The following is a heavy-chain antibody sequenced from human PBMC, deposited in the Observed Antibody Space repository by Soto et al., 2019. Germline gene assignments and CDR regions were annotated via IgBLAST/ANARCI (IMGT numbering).Heavy chain of an antibody. CDR2: IYSSGNT. V-gene: IGHV4-59*11. CDR1: GGSISSHY. Sequence: ETLSLTCTVSGGSISSHYWSWIRQPPGKGLEWIGYIYSSGNTNYNPSLNSRVTMSVDTSKNQFSLKLSSVTAADTAVYYCARDNGWYDYWGQGTLVTVSS. J-gene: IGHJ4*02. CDR3: ARDNGWYDY. D-gene: IGHD6-19*01.